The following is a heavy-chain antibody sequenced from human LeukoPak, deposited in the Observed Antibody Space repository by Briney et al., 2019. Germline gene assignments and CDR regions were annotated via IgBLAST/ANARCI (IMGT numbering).Heavy chain of an antibody. J-gene: IGHJ3*02. CDR3: ARGRVRYFDWLLSGEDAFDI. V-gene: IGHV5-51*01. CDR2: IYPGDSDT. CDR1: GYYFSNKW. D-gene: IGHD3-9*01. Sequence: GESLKISCQASGYYFSNKWIGWVRQMPGKGLEWMGVIYPGDSDTRYSPSFQGQVTISADKSISTAYLQWSSLKASDTAMYYCARGRVRYFDWLLSGEDAFDIWGQGTMVTVSS.